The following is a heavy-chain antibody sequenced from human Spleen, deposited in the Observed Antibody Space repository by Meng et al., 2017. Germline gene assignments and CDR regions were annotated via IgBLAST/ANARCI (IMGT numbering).Heavy chain of an antibody. D-gene: IGHD3-22*01. V-gene: IGHV4-34*11. CDR1: GGSFSDYY. CDR3: ARSAYYDSSALQFDY. J-gene: IGHJ4*02. Sequence: QLRQWAGGLLKPSATLSLPCVVSGGSFSDYYWSWIRQPQGKGLKWIGYIYYSGRTKSNPSLKSRVTISVDTSKNQFSLTLTSVTAADTAVYSCARSAYYDSSALQFDYWGQGTLVTVSS. CDR2: IYYSGRT.